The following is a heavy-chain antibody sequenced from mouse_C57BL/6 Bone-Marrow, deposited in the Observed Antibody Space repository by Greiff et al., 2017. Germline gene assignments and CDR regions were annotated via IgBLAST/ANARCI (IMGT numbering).Heavy chain of an antibody. CDR1: GYSITSGYY. Sequence: EVHLVESGPGLVKPSQSLSLTCSVTGYSITSGYYWNWIRQFPGNKLEWMGYRSYDGSNNYNPSLKNRISLTRDTSKNQFFLKLNSVTTEDTATYYCARAGYYGSSFDYWGQGTTLTVSS. V-gene: IGHV3-6*01. CDR3: ARAGYYGSSFDY. CDR2: RSYDGSN. D-gene: IGHD1-1*01. J-gene: IGHJ2*01.